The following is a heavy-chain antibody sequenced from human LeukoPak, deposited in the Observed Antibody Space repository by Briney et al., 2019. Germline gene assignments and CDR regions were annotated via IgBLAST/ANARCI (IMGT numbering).Heavy chain of an antibody. CDR3: ARDHPSLDV. CDR1: GFTFSSYG. CDR2: IWYDGSNK. V-gene: IGHV3-33*08. Sequence: GGSLRLSCAACGFTFSSYGMHWVRQAQGKGLEWVAVIWYDGSNKYYADSVKGRFTISRDNSKNTLYLQMNSLRAEDTAVYYCARDHPSLDVWGQGTTVTVSS. J-gene: IGHJ6*02.